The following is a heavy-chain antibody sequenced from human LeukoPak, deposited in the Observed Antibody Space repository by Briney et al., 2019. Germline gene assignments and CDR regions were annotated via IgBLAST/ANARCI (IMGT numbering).Heavy chain of an antibody. CDR2: ISSSGST. J-gene: IGHJ4*02. V-gene: IGHV4-61*02. Sequence: SETLSLTCTVSGDSISSGDYYWSWIRQPAGKGLEWIGRISSSGSTNYNPSLKSRVTISVDTSKNQFSLKLSSVTAADTAVYYCARDLGYGEFDYWGQGTLVTVSS. CDR1: GDSISSGDYY. D-gene: IGHD4-17*01. CDR3: ARDLGYGEFDY.